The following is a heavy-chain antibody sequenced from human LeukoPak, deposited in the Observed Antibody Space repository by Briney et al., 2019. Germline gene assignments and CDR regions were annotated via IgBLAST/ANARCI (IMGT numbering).Heavy chain of an antibody. Sequence: GGSLRLSCAASGFALSSHWMTWVRQVPGRGPEWVANVNRDGSETYYLDSVKGRFTISKDNAKNSLYLQMNSLRAEDTALYHCARINGMDVWGQGTTVIVSS. CDR3: ARINGMDV. V-gene: IGHV3-7*03. J-gene: IGHJ6*02. CDR1: GFALSSHW. CDR2: VNRDGSET.